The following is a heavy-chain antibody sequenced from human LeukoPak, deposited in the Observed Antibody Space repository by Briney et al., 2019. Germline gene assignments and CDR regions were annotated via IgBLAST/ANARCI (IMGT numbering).Heavy chain of an antibody. J-gene: IGHJ4*02. CDR3: AKAPVTTCRGAYCYPFDY. D-gene: IGHD2-21*01. CDR1: GFTFSSYW. V-gene: IGHV3-74*01. CDR2: INSDGSTT. Sequence: PGGSLRLSCAASGFTFSSYWMHWVRQAPGKGLVWVSRINSDGSTTSYADSVKGRFTISRDSAKNTLILQMNRLRPEDAAVYYCAKAPVTTCRGAYCYPFDYWGQGTLVTVSS.